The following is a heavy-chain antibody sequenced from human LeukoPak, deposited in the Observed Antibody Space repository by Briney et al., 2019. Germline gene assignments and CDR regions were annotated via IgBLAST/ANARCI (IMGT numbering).Heavy chain of an antibody. CDR2: INPNSGGT. CDR1: GYTFTGYY. V-gene: IGHV1-2*02. CDR3: ARDGILTGYCDY. J-gene: IGHJ4*02. D-gene: IGHD3-9*01. Sequence: ASVKVSRKASGYTFTGYYMHWVRQAPGQGLEWMGWINPNSGGTNYAQKFQGRVTMTRDTSISTAYMELSRLRSDDTAVYYCARDGILTGYCDYWGQGTLVTVSS.